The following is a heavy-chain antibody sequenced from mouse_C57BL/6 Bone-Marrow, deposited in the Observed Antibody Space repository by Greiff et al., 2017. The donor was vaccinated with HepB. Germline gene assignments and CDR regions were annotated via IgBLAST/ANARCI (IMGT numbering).Heavy chain of an antibody. D-gene: IGHD1-1*01. V-gene: IGHV2-2*01. J-gene: IGHJ1*03. Sequence: QVQLQQSGPGLVQPSQSLSITCTVSGFSLTSYGVHWVRQSPGKGLEWLGVIWSGGSTDYNAAFISRLSISKDNSKSQVFFKMNSLQADDTAIYYCARRTLYYGSSFRYFDVWGTGTTVTVSS. CDR3: ARRTLYYGSSFRYFDV. CDR1: GFSLTSYG. CDR2: IWSGGST.